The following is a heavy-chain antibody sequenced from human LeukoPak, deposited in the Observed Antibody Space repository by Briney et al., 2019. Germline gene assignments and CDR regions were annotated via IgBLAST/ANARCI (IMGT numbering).Heavy chain of an antibody. V-gene: IGHV3-30*18. Sequence: PGGSLRLSCAASGFTFSSYGMHWVRQAPGKGLEWVAVISYDGSNKYYADPVKGRFTISRDNSKNTLYLQMNSLRAEDTAVYYCAKDLYGSGSRGNDYWGQGTLVTVSS. J-gene: IGHJ4*02. CDR1: GFTFSSYG. CDR2: ISYDGSNK. CDR3: AKDLYGSGSRGNDY. D-gene: IGHD3-10*01.